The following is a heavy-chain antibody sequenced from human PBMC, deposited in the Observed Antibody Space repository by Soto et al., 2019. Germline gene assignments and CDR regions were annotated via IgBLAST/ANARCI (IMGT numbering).Heavy chain of an antibody. V-gene: IGHV1-69*01. Sequence: QVQLVQSGAEVKKPGSSVKVSCKASGGTFSSYAISWVRQAPGQGLEWMGGIIPIFGTANYAQKFQGRVTITADESTSTDYMELSSLRSEDTAVYYCARKGGCSSTSCPLTYYYYGMDVWGQGTTVTVSS. D-gene: IGHD2-2*01. CDR3: ARKGGCSSTSCPLTYYYYGMDV. J-gene: IGHJ6*02. CDR1: GGTFSSYA. CDR2: IIPIFGTA.